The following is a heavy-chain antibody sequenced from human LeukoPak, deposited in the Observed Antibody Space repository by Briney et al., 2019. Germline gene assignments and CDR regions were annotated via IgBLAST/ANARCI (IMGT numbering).Heavy chain of an antibody. CDR3: ARDKSYDSSGYPVYGMDV. CDR1: GGTFSSYA. V-gene: IGHV1-69*05. Sequence: SVKVSCKASGGTFSSYAISWVRQAPGQGLEWMGGIIPIFGTANYAQKFQGRVTITTDESTSTAYMELSSLRSDDTAVYYCARDKSYDSSGYPVYGMDVWGQGTTVTVSS. CDR2: IIPIFGTA. J-gene: IGHJ6*02. D-gene: IGHD3-22*01.